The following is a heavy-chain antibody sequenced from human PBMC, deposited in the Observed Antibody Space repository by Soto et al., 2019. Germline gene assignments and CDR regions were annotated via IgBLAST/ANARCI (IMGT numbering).Heavy chain of an antibody. D-gene: IGHD3-10*02. CDR3: ARSVFR. Sequence: EASVKVSCKTSGYSFTDYKLHWVRQAPGQGLEWMGWVDPNGGGSNSAQKFQGSVTMTWDTSITTAYLDLTGLTAEDTAVFYCARSVFRWGQGTLVTVSS. CDR2: VDPNGGGS. CDR1: GYSFTDYK. J-gene: IGHJ4*02. V-gene: IGHV1-2*04.